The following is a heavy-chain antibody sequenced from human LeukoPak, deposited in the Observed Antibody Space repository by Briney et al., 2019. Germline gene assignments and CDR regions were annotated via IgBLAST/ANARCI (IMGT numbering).Heavy chain of an antibody. CDR2: INPSGGTT. J-gene: IGHJ4*02. CDR1: GYIFTSYY. D-gene: IGHD2-2*01. Sequence: GASVKVSCKASGYIFTSYYIHWVRQAPGQGLEWVGIINPSGGTTNYAQKLQGRITMTSDTSTSTVYMELSSLRSEDTAVYYCAKDPRKYQLLSYSGYAGEYFDYWGQGTLVTVSS. CDR3: AKDPRKYQLLSYSGYAGEYFDY. V-gene: IGHV1-46*01.